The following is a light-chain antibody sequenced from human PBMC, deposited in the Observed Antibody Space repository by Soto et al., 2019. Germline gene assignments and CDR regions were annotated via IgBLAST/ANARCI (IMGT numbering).Light chain of an antibody. CDR2: AAS. V-gene: IGKV1-39*01. CDR1: QSISSY. J-gene: IGKJ5*01. CDR3: QQTYSTLIT. Sequence: DIHMSESPSSLSASLGDRVTITFRASQSISSYLNWFQQKPGKAPNLLIYAASSLQSGVPSRFSGSGSGTDFTLTISSLQPEDSATYYCQQTYSTLITFGQGTRLEIK.